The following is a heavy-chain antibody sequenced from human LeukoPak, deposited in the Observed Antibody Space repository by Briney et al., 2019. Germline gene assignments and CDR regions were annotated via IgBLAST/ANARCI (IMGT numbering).Heavy chain of an antibody. D-gene: IGHD6-19*01. V-gene: IGHV3-21*01. J-gene: IGHJ4*02. CDR3: ARVSSGWYEDY. CDR2: ISGSSSYI. CDR1: GFTFSSYG. Sequence: PGGSLRLSCAASGFTFSSYGMNWVRQAPGKGLEWVSSISGSSSYIYYADSVKGRFTISRDNAKNSLYLQMNSLIADDTAVHYCARVSSGWYEDYWGQGTLVTVSS.